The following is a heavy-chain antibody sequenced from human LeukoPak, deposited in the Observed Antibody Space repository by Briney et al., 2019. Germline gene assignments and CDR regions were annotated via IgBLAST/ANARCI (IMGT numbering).Heavy chain of an antibody. V-gene: IGHV4-59*01. CDR1: GVSISTSF. D-gene: IGHD3-22*01. CDR2: IHKNVGT. CDR3: AKTFDTSGYYYFYDH. J-gene: IGHJ4*02. Sequence: PSETLSLTCTVSGVSISTSFWSWLRQPPGKGLEWIGYIHKNVGTNYNPSLKSRVTISSDMSKNQFSLKLTSVTTADTAVYFCAKTFDTSGYYYFYDHWGQGTLVTVSS.